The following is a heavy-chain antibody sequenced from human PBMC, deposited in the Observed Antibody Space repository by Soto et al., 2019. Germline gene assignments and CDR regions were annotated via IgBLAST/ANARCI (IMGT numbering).Heavy chain of an antibody. Sequence: QVQLVQSGAEVKKPGSSVKVSCKASGGTFSSYAISWVRQAPGQGLEWMGGIIPIFGTANYAQKFQVRVTSTADESTRPAYMELSSLRSEDTAVYYCARDSCSSGCHSWFAPWGQGTLVTVSS. D-gene: IGHD6-19*01. CDR2: IIPIFGTA. CDR1: GGTFSSYA. J-gene: IGHJ5*02. V-gene: IGHV1-69*12. CDR3: ARDSCSSGCHSWFAP.